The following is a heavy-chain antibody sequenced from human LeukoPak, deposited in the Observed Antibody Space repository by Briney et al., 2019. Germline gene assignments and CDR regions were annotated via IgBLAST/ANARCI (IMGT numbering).Heavy chain of an antibody. CDR3: ATAPYY. CDR1: GYTFTGYY. Sequence: ASVNVSCKASGYTFTGYYMHWVRQAPGQGLEWMGWISAYNGNTNYAQKLQGRVTMTTDTSTSTAYMELRSLRSDDTAVYYCATAPYYWGQGTLVTVSS. V-gene: IGHV1-18*04. J-gene: IGHJ4*02. CDR2: ISAYNGNT.